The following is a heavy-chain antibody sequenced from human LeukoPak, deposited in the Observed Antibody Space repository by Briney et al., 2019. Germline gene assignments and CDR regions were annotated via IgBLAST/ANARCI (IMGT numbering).Heavy chain of an antibody. CDR2: INHSGSI. CDR3: AGNTIVRGNYYYYGMDV. V-gene: IGHV4-34*08. CDR1: GFTFSDYY. J-gene: IGHJ6*02. Sequence: GSLRLSCAASGFTFSDYYMSWMRQPPGKGLEWIGEINHSGSINYNPSFKSRVTMSVDTSKNQFSLKLSSVTAADTAVYYCAGNTIVRGNYYYYGMDVWGQGTTVTVSS. D-gene: IGHD3-10*01.